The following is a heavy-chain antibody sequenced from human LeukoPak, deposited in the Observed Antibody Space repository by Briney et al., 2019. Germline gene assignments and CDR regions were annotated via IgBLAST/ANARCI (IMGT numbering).Heavy chain of an antibody. CDR2: IYYSGST. V-gene: IGHV4-61*01. Sequence: PSETLSLTCTVSGGCVSSSSYYWSWIRQSAGKGLEWIGYIYYSGSTNYNPSLKSRVTISVDTSKNQFSLKLSSVTAADTAVYYCARDYYGSGSPFDYWGQGTLVTVSS. D-gene: IGHD3-10*01. CDR3: ARDYYGSGSPFDY. J-gene: IGHJ4*02. CDR1: GGCVSSSSYY.